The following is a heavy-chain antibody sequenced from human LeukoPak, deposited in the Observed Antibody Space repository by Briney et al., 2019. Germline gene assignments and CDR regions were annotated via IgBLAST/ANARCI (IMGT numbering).Heavy chain of an antibody. CDR1: GYTFTGYY. CDR3: ATLGNAYLRYSDWLFGY. CDR2: INPNSGGT. D-gene: IGHD3-9*01. J-gene: IGHJ4*02. V-gene: IGHV1-2*02. Sequence: GASVKVSCKASGYTFTGYYMHWVRQAPGQGLEWMGWINPNSGGTNYAQKFQGRVTMTRDTSISTAYMELSRLRSDDTAVYYCATLGNAYLRYSDWLFGYWGQGTLVTVSS.